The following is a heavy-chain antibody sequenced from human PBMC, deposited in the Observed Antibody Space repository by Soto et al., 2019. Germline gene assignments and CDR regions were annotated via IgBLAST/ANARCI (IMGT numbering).Heavy chain of an antibody. V-gene: IGHV1-69*13. CDR1: GGTFSSYA. CDR3: ARVPPSSSPGAFDY. D-gene: IGHD6-6*01. J-gene: IGHJ4*02. Sequence: ASVKVSCKASGGTFSSYAISWVRQAPGQGLEWMGGIIPIFGTANYAQKFQGRVTITADESTSTAYMELSSLRSEDTAVYYCARVPPSSSPGAFDYWGQGTLVTVSS. CDR2: IIPIFGTA.